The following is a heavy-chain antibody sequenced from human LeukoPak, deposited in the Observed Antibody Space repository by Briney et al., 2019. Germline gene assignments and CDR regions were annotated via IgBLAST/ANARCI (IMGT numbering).Heavy chain of an antibody. CDR3: ARGQTVTTVVNDAFDI. V-gene: IGHV3-21*01. CDR2: ISSSSSYI. D-gene: IGHD4-23*01. J-gene: IGHJ3*02. Sequence: GGSLRLSCAASGFTFSSYSMNWVCQAPGKGLEWVSSISSSSSYIYYADSVKGRFTISRDNAKNSLYLQMNSLRAEDTAVYYCARGQTVTTVVNDAFDIWGQGTMVTVSS. CDR1: GFTFSSYS.